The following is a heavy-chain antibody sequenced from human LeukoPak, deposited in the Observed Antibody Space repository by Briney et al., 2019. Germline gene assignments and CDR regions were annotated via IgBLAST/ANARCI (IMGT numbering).Heavy chain of an antibody. V-gene: IGHV3-30-3*01. CDR3: ARDLGAVAGTGDY. CDR1: GFTFNTYA. J-gene: IGHJ4*02. Sequence: GGSLRLSCAASGFTFNTYAMHWVRQAPGKGLEWVAIISSDGTVKYYADSVKGRFTISRDNSKNTLFLQMNSLRVEDTAVYYCARDLGAVAGTGDYWGQGTLVTVSS. CDR2: ISSDGTVK. D-gene: IGHD6-19*01.